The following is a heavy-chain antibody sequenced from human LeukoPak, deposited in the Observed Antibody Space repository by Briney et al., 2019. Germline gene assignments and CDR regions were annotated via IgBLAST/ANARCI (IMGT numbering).Heavy chain of an antibody. CDR3: AKTYYYDSSGQYYFDY. CDR2: ISASGGDT. J-gene: IGHJ4*02. CDR1: GFTFSPYA. Sequence: GGSLRLSCAASGFTFSPYAMNWVRQAPGTGLEWVSIISASGGDTYYADSVEGRFTISRDNSKNTLYLQMNSLRAEDTAVYYCAKTYYYDSSGQYYFDYWGQGTLVTVSS. V-gene: IGHV3-23*01. D-gene: IGHD3-22*01.